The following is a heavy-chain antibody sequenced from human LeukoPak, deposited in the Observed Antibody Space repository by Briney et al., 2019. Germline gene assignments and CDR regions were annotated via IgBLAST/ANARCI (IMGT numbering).Heavy chain of an antibody. CDR3: ARGYYESRGFHSYYGTDV. Sequence: GRSLRPSCAASGFTFSSYGMHWVRQAPGKGLEWVAVIWYDGSNKFYADSVKGRFTISRDNTKSTLYLQMNSLRAEDTAVYYCARGYYESRGFHSYYGTDVWGQGTTVSVSS. CDR2: IWYDGSNK. V-gene: IGHV3-33*01. D-gene: IGHD3-22*01. CDR1: GFTFSSYG. J-gene: IGHJ6*02.